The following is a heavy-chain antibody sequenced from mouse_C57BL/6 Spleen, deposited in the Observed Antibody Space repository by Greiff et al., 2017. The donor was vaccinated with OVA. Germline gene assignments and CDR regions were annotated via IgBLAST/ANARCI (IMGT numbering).Heavy chain of an antibody. CDR3: ARVGDNDGAY. CDR1: GYAFTNYL. D-gene: IGHD2-4*01. J-gene: IGHJ3*01. Sequence: QVQLKQSGAELVRPGTSVKVSCKASGYAFTNYLIGWVKQRPGQGLEWIGVIKPGSGGSTSNEKVTGKGPLTADKSSSTAYMQLSSLTSEDSAVYFCARVGDNDGAYWGQGTLVTVSA. V-gene: IGHV1-54*01. CDR2: IKPGSGGS.